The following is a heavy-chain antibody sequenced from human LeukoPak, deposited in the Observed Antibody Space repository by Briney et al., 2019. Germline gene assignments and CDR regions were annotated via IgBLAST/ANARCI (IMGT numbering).Heavy chain of an antibody. CDR1: GFTFSSYW. J-gene: IGHJ4*02. V-gene: IGHV3-7*01. Sequence: GGSLRLSCAASGFTFSSYWMSWLRQAPGKGLEWVANIKQDGSEKYYVDSVKGRFTISRDNAKNSLYLQMNSLRAEDTAVYYRARGSVLLWFGAFPDWGQGTLVTVSS. D-gene: IGHD3-10*01. CDR3: ARGSVLLWFGAFPD. CDR2: IKQDGSEK.